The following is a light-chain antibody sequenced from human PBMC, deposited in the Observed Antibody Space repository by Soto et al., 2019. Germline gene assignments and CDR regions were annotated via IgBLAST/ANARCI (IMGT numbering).Light chain of an antibody. J-gene: IGKJ4*01. CDR3: QQFGTSPT. Sequence: EIVLTQSPGTLSLSPGERATLSCRAGQTLSSTFLAWYQQKPAQAPRLLIYGASSRATGVPDRFSGSGSGTDFTITSSRVEPEDFAVYYCQQFGTSPTFGGGTRVEIK. CDR1: QTLSSTF. CDR2: GAS. V-gene: IGKV3-20*01.